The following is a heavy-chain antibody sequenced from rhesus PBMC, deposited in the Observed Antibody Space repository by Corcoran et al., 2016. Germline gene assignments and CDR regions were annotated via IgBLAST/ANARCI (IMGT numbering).Heavy chain of an antibody. Sequence: QLQLQESGPGLVKPSETLSVTCAVSGGSISSSYWSWIRQAPGKGLEWIGYIYGSGSSTNDNPSLKSRVTLSGDTSKNQLSRKLSSVTTADTAVYYCARDLDTAGTVFDYWGQGVLVTVAS. CDR2: IYGSGSST. D-gene: IGHD5-30*01. J-gene: IGHJ4*01. V-gene: IGHV4-169*02. CDR1: GGSISSSY. CDR3: ARDLDTAGTVFDY.